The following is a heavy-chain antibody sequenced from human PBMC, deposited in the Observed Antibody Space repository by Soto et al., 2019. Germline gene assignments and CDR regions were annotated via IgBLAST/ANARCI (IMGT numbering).Heavy chain of an antibody. CDR2: ISSNGGST. V-gene: IGHV3-64*02. J-gene: IGHJ3*02. CDR3: ASSLSATGLFHI. CDR1: RFTFSSYA. D-gene: IGHD2-21*01. Sequence: VASLRLSCAASRFTFSSYAMYWGRQAPGKELESVSAISSNGGSTYYADSVKGRFTISRDNSKNTLYLQMGSLRAEDMAVYYCASSLSATGLFHIWGQGTMV.